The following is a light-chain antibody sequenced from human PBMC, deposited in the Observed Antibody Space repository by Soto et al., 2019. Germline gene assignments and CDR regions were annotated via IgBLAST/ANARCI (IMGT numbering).Light chain of an antibody. CDR3: RQQTTWPLT. J-gene: IGKJ4*01. Sequence: EILLTQSPATLSLSPGDRATLSCRASQTVSSSLAWYQQKPGQAPRLLIYEVSNRATGIPARFSGSGSGADFSPPISSREPGGFVPYYCRQQTTWPLTFGGGTKV. CDR1: QTVSSS. V-gene: IGKV3-11*01. CDR2: EVS.